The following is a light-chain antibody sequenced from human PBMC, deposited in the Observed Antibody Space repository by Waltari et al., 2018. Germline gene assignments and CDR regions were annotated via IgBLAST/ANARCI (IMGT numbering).Light chain of an antibody. J-gene: IGLJ2*01. Sequence: QSALTQPASVSGSPGQSITISCTGTSSDVGNSKRVSWYQQHPGKAPKLMIYAVSKRPSGVSDRFSGSKSGDMASLTISGLQPEDEAEYCCSSYAGSSKGVFGGGTKVTVL. V-gene: IGLV2-23*02. CDR1: SSDVGNSKR. CDR3: SSYAGSSKGV. CDR2: AVS.